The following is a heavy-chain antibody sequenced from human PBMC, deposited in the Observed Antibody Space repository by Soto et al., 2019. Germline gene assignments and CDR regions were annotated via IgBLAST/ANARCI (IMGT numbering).Heavy chain of an antibody. Sequence: QVQLVQSGAEVKKPGSSVRVSCKASGGTFGNHAISWVRQAPGQGLEWLGGIIPVLGVGDNAQNFQGRVTITADASTSTAYLELSSLRSEDTALYSCAREAGYTYGYGFDYWGQGTLVTVSS. V-gene: IGHV1-69*01. CDR1: GGTFGNHA. D-gene: IGHD5-18*01. CDR3: AREAGYTYGYGFDY. CDR2: IIPVLGVG. J-gene: IGHJ4*02.